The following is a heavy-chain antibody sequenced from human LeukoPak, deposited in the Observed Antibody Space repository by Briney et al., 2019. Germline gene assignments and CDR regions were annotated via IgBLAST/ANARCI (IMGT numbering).Heavy chain of an antibody. V-gene: IGHV4-30-4*01. J-gene: IGHJ4*02. CDR1: GGSISSGDYY. Sequence: SETLSLTCTVSGGSISSGDYYWSWIRQPPGKGLEWIGYIYYSGSTYYNPSLKSRVTISADTSKNQFSLKLSSVTAADTAVYYCAREGSRARPFDYWGQGALVTVSS. CDR3: AREGSRARPFDY. D-gene: IGHD2-2*01. CDR2: IYYSGST.